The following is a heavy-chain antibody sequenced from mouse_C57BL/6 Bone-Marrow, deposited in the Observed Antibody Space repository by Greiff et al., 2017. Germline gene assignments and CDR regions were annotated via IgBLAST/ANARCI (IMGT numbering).Heavy chain of an antibody. CDR2: IDPENGDT. D-gene: IGHD1-1*02. CDR1: GFNIKDDY. V-gene: IGHV14-4*01. Sequence: EVQLQQSGAELVRPGASVKLSCTASGFNIKDDYMHWVKQRPEQGLEWIGWIDPENGDTEYASKFQGKATITADTSSNTAYLQLSSLTYEDTAVYYCTTYGLFDYWGQGTTLTVSS. CDR3: TTYGLFDY. J-gene: IGHJ2*01.